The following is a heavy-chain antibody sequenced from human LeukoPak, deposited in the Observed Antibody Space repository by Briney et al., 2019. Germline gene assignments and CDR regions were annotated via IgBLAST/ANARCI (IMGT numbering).Heavy chain of an antibody. CDR2: ISYDGSNK. J-gene: IGHJ4*02. D-gene: IGHD3-22*01. V-gene: IGHV3-30-3*01. CDR1: GFTFSSYA. Sequence: TGGSLRLSCAASGFTFSSYAMHWVRQAPGKGLEWVAVISYDGSNKYYADSVKGRFTISRDNSKNTLYLQMNSLRAEDTAVYYCAKGRYESSGFNWAAWGQGTLVTVSS. CDR3: AKGRYESSGFNWAA.